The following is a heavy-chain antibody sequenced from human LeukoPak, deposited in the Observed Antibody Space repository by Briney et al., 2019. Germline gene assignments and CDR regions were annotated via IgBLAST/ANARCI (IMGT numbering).Heavy chain of an antibody. CDR3: AKGGQQLVSFEAFDI. V-gene: IGHV3-48*03. Sequence: GGSLRLSCAASGFTFSSYEMNWVRQAPGKGLEWVSYISSSGSTIYYADSVKGRFTISRDNAKNSLYLQMNSLRAEDTALYYCAKGGQQLVSFEAFDIWGQGTMVTVSS. CDR2: ISSSGSTI. D-gene: IGHD6-13*01. J-gene: IGHJ3*02. CDR1: GFTFSSYE.